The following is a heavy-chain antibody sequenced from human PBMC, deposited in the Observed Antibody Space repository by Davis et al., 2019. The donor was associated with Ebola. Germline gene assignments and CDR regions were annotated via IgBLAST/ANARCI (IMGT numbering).Heavy chain of an antibody. CDR2: ISAYNGNT. D-gene: IGHD6-13*01. V-gene: IGHV1-18*01. CDR1: GYTFTSYD. J-gene: IGHJ4*02. CDR3: ARDSSSSWYGQNDY. Sequence: ASVKVSCKASGYTFTSYDINWVRQAPGQGLEWMGWISAYNGNTHYAQKFQGRLTMTTDTSTSTAYMELRSLRSDDTAVYYCARDSSSSWYGQNDYWGQGTLVTVSS.